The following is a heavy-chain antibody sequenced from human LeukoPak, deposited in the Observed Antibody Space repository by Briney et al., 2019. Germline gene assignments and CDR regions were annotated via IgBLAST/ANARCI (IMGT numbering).Heavy chain of an antibody. D-gene: IGHD2-15*01. Sequence: PGGSLRLSCAASGFTFSSYSMNWVRQAPGKGLEWVSSISSSSSYIYYADSVKGRFTISRDNAKNSLYLQMNSLRAEDTAVYYCARDGVDCSGGSCYGPQDYWGQGTLVTVSS. CDR3: ARDGVDCSGGSCYGPQDY. CDR1: GFTFSSYS. J-gene: IGHJ4*02. V-gene: IGHV3-21*01. CDR2: ISSSSSYI.